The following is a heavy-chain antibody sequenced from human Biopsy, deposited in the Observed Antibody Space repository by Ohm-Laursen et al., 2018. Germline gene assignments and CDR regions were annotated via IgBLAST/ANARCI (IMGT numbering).Heavy chain of an antibody. D-gene: IGHD3-22*01. CDR1: GFTFDDYA. Sequence: LRLSCSASGFTFDDYAMHWVRQAPGKGLEWVSGISWSSRNIGYADSVKGRFTISRDNAKNSLYLQMNSLRAEDTALYYCGKEGGSGDYAAWGAFDIWGQGTMVTVSS. CDR2: ISWSSRNI. V-gene: IGHV3-9*01. J-gene: IGHJ3*02. CDR3: GKEGGSGDYAAWGAFDI.